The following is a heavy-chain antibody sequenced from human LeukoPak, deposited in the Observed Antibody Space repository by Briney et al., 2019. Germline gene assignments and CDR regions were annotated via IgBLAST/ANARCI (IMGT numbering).Heavy chain of an antibody. V-gene: IGHV3-21*01. CDR2: ISSSSSYI. J-gene: IGHJ4*02. CDR1: GFTFSSYS. Sequence: GGSLRLSCAASGFTFSSYSMNWVRQAPGKGLEWVSSISSSSSYIYYADSVKGRFTISRDNAKNSLFLQMNSLRVEDTAVYYCARDNTEGGYSYWGQGTLVTVSS. D-gene: IGHD3-22*01. CDR3: ARDNTEGGYSY.